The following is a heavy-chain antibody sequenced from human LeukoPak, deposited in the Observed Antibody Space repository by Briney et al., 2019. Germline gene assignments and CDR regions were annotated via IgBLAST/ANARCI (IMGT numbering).Heavy chain of an antibody. Sequence: GGSLRLSCAASGFTFSSYSMNWVRQAPGKGLGWVSYISSSSTIYYADSVKGRFTISRDNAKNSLYLQMNSLRAEDTAVYYCAGEYSSSYEIDYWGQGTLVTVSS. J-gene: IGHJ4*02. CDR3: AGEYSSSYEIDY. V-gene: IGHV3-48*01. CDR2: ISSSSTI. CDR1: GFTFSSYS. D-gene: IGHD6-6*01.